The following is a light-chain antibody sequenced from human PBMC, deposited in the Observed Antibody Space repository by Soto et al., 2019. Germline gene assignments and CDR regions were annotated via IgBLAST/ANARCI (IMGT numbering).Light chain of an antibody. CDR1: SSDVGDYNY. Sequence: QSALTQPASVSGSPGQSIAISCTGTSSDVGDYNYVSWYQQHPGKAPKLMIYDVSERPSGVSNRFSGSKSGNTASLIISGLQAEDEADYYCSSYTSSNTLYLFGTGTKVTVL. CDR3: SSYTSSNTLYL. CDR2: DVS. J-gene: IGLJ1*01. V-gene: IGLV2-14*03.